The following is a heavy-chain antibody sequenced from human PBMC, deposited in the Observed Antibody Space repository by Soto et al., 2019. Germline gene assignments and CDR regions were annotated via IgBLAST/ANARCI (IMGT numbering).Heavy chain of an antibody. Sequence: QVQLQESGPGLLKPSETLSLTCSVSGGSVSNKTYYWSWIRQPPGKRLEWIGYVYYSGTTNYNPSLKSRVTISVDLFKNQFSPRLSSVTTADTALYYCARTTAVPNTLRSRYFFDYWGQGTLVTVSS. CDR2: VYYSGTT. V-gene: IGHV4-61*01. CDR3: ARTTAVPNTLRSRYFFDY. J-gene: IGHJ4*02. CDR1: GGSVSNKTYY. D-gene: IGHD4-17*01.